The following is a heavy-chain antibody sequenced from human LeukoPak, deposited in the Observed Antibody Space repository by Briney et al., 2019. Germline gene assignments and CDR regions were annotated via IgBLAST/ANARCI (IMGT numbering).Heavy chain of an antibody. CDR1: GDPVPNNFPF. D-gene: IGHD1-1*01. J-gene: IGHJ5*02. CDR3: STVFYLDLMLDP. CDR2: VFFSGTT. V-gene: IGHV4-39*01. Sequence: SEAVALTHSVSGDPVPNNFPFWAWIRQPPGKGLEWVGTVFFSGTTYYNPSLESRVTVALDTSKTQCDVDLASVTAAGTAVYYSSTVFYLDLMLDPWGQGTLVTVSS.